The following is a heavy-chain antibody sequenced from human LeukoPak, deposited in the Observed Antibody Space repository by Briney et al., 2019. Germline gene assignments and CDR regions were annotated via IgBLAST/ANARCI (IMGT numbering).Heavy chain of an antibody. D-gene: IGHD3-22*01. V-gene: IGHV5-51*01. CDR1: GYSFTNYW. CDR3: ARPYYDSSGPSGVDS. Sequence: GESLKISCKGSGYSFTNYWIGWVRQMPGEGLEWMGIIWPADSDTRYSPSFQGQVTISADKPISTAYLQWSSLRASDTAMYYCARPYYDSSGPSGVDSWGQGTLVTVSS. J-gene: IGHJ4*02. CDR2: IWPADSDT.